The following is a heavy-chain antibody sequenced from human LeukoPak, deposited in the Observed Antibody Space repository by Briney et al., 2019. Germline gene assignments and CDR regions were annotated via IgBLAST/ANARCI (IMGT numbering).Heavy chain of an antibody. Sequence: GGSLRLSCAASGFTFSSYGMHWVRQAPGKGLEWVAVIWYDGSNKYYADSVKGRFTISRDNSKNTLYLQMNSLRAEDTAVYYCARELWQQHMAFDYWGQGTLVTVSS. D-gene: IGHD6-13*01. V-gene: IGHV3-33*01. J-gene: IGHJ4*02. CDR1: GFTFSSYG. CDR3: ARELWQQHMAFDY. CDR2: IWYDGSNK.